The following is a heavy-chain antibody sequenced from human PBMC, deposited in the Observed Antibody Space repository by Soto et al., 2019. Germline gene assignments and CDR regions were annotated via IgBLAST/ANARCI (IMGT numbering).Heavy chain of an antibody. V-gene: IGHV4-31*03. CDR3: AREGYYGSGSYALTWFDP. J-gene: IGHJ5*02. Sequence: QVQLQESGPGLVKPSQTLSLTCTVSGGSISSGGYYWSWIRQHPGKGLVWIGYIYYSGSTYSNPSHKSRVTISVGTANNQYAQKLSSVAAAETAVYYCAREGYYGSGSYALTWFDPWGQGSLVTVSS. CDR1: GGSISSGGYY. CDR2: IYYSGST. D-gene: IGHD3-10*01.